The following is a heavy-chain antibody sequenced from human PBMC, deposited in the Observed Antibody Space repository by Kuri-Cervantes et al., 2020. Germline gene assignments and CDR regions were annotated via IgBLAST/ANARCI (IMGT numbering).Heavy chain of an antibody. J-gene: IGHJ4*02. CDR1: GFTFSSYA. CDR3: AKDKSGGYDGARTFDY. CDR2: ISGSGGST. Sequence: GGSLRLSCAASGFTFSSYAMSWVRQAPGKGLEWVSAISGSGGSTYYADSVKGRFTISRDNSKNTLYLQMNSLRAEDTAVYYCAKDKSGGYDGARTFDYWGQGTLVTVSS. V-gene: IGHV3-23*01. D-gene: IGHD1-26*01.